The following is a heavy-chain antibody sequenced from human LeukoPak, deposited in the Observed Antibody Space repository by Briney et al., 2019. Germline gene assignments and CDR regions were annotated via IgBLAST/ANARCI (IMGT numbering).Heavy chain of an antibody. CDR2: INHSGST. CDR3: ARVLLGVTDY. Sequence: SETLSLTCVVYGGSFSGYYWSWIRQPPGKGLEWIGEINHSGSTNYNPSLKSRVTISVDTSKNQFSLKLSSVTVADTAVYYCARVLLGVTDYWGQGTLVTVSS. D-gene: IGHD2-15*01. CDR1: GGSFSGYY. V-gene: IGHV4-34*01. J-gene: IGHJ4*02.